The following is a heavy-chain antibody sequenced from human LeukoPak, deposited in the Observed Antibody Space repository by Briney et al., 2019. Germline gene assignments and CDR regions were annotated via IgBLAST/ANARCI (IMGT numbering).Heavy chain of an antibody. CDR1: GFTFSSYG. D-gene: IGHD3-22*01. CDR2: ISGSGGST. CDR3: AKGRRITRSGYYLDY. Sequence: GGSLRLSCAASGFTFSSYGMSWVRQAPGKGLEWVSAISGSGGSTYYADSVKGRFTISRDNSKNTLYLQMNSLRAEDTAVYYCAKGRRITRSGYYLDYWGQGTLVTVSS. V-gene: IGHV3-23*01. J-gene: IGHJ4*02.